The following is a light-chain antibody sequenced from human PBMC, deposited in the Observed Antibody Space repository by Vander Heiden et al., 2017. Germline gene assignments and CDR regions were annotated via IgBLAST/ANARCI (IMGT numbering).Light chain of an antibody. V-gene: IGLV2-14*01. CDR2: DVT. Sequence: QSALPQPASVSVSPGQSITISCTGTSSDVGAYNYVSWYQQHPDEAPKLMIYDVTNRPSGVSNRFSGSKSGNTASLTISGLQAEDEADYYCSSYTSSTTRVFGGGTKLIVL. CDR3: SSYTSSTTRV. J-gene: IGLJ3*02. CDR1: SSDVGAYNY.